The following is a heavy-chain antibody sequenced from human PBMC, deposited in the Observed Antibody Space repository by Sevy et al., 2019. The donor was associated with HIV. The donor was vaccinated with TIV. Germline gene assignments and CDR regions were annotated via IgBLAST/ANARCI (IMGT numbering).Heavy chain of an antibody. CDR1: GFTFSDYY. D-gene: IGHD2-15*01. CDR3: ARSRKTVVVVSMYFYGMDV. V-gene: IGHV3-11*01. CDR2: ISSSGSTI. Sequence: GGSLRLSCAASGFTFSDYYMSWIRQAPGKGLEWVSYISSSGSTIYYADSVKGRFTISRDNAKNSLYLQMNSLRAEDTAVYYCARSRKTVVVVSMYFYGMDVWGQGTTVTVS. J-gene: IGHJ6*02.